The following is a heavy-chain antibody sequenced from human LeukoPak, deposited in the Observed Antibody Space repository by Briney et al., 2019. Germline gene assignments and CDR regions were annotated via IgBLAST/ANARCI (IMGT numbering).Heavy chain of an antibody. CDR2: ISSSGSTI. D-gene: IGHD6-19*01. J-gene: IGHJ4*02. V-gene: IGHV3-48*03. Sequence: GGSLRLSCAASGFTFSGYEMNWVRQAPGKGLEWVSYISSSGSTIYYADSVKGRFTISRDNAKNSLYLQMNSLRAEDTAVYYCARSRGAGPGAYFDYWGQGTLITVSS. CDR1: GFTFSGYE. CDR3: ARSRGAGPGAYFDY.